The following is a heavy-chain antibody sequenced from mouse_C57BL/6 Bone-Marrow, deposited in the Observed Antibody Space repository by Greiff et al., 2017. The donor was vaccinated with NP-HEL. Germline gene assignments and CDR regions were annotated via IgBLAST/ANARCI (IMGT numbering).Heavy chain of an antibody. CDR3: ARGGVVGRFAY. CDR1: GYTFTSYG. J-gene: IGHJ3*01. D-gene: IGHD1-1*01. CDR2: IYPRRGNP. V-gene: IGHV1-81*01. Sequence: VQLQQSGAELARPGASVKLSCKASGYTFTSYGISWVKQSTGPGLEWIGEIYPRRGNPYYNEKFQGKATLTADKSSSTAYMELRSLTSEDSAVYFCARGGVVGRFAYWGQGTLVTVSA.